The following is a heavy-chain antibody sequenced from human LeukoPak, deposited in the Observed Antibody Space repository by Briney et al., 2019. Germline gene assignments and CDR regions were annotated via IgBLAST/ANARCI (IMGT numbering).Heavy chain of an antibody. V-gene: IGHV1-8*01. J-gene: IGHJ5*02. D-gene: IGHD3-22*01. CDR3: ARPPSNYYDSSGYYSA. CDR1: GYTFTSYD. CDR2: MNPNSGNT. Sequence: VASVKVSCKASGYTFTSYDINWVRQATGQGLEWTGWMNPNSGNTGYAQKFQGRVTMTRNTSISTAYMELSSLRSEDTAVYYCARPPSNYYDSSGYYSAWGQGTLVTVSS.